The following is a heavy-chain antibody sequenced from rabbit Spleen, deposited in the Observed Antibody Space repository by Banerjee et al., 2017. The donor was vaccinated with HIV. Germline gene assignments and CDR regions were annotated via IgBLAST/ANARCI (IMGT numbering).Heavy chain of an antibody. V-gene: IGHV1S21*01. CDR3: ARSINWANRALNL. J-gene: IGHJ4*01. CDR1: GFDFSNYG. D-gene: IGHD1-1*01. Sequence: EQLVESGGGLVQPGGSLKLSCKASGFDFSNYGVSWVRQAPGKGLEWIASIYTGSGATYYANWAKGRFTVSKTSSTTVDLKMTSLTAADTATYFCARSINWANRALNLWGPGTLVTVS. CDR2: IYTGSGAT.